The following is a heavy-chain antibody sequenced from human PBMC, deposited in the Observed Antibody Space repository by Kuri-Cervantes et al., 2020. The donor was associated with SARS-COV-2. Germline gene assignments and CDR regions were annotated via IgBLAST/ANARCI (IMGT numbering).Heavy chain of an antibody. D-gene: IGHD6-25*01. CDR1: GFTFSDYY. V-gene: IGHV3-11*01. CDR2: ISSSGSTI. CDR3: ARVGSALRRDFDY. Sequence: GESLKISCAASGFTFSDYYMGWIRQAPGKGLEWVSYISSSGSTIYCADSVKGRFTISRDNAKNSLYLQMNSLRAEDTAVYYCARVGSALRRDFDYWGQGTLVTVSS. J-gene: IGHJ4*02.